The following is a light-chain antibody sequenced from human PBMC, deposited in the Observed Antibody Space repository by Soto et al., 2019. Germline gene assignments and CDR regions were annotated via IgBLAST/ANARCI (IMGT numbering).Light chain of an antibody. J-gene: IGLJ2*01. CDR2: DVT. Sequence: QSALTQPPSASGSPGQSVTISCTGTYSDIGAYNYVSWFQQLPGKAPTLILYDVTTRPSGVPDRFFGSKSGNTASLTVSGLLAEDERDYYCASHAGSTVVFGGGTKLTVL. CDR1: YSDIGAYNY. CDR3: ASHAGSTVV. V-gene: IGLV2-8*01.